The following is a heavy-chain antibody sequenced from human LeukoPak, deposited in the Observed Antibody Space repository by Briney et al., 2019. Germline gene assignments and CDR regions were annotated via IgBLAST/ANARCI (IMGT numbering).Heavy chain of an antibody. J-gene: IGHJ3*02. CDR1: GASIRSYY. V-gene: IGHV4-59*08. D-gene: IGHD3-9*01. CDR3: ATLNALTATYAFDI. Sequence: SETLSLTCSVSGASIRSYYWNWIRQPPGKGLEWIGCVFYSGTATYNPSLKSRVTMSVDTSKNQVSLKLRSVTAADTAVYFCATLNALTATYAFDIWGPGTMVAVSS. CDR2: VFYSGTA.